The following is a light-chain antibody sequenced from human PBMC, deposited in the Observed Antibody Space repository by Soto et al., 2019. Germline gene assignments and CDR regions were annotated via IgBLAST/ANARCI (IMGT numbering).Light chain of an antibody. CDR1: QSVSSSY. V-gene: IGKV3-20*01. CDR3: QHYGSSLWT. J-gene: IGKJ1*01. Sequence: EIGLTQSPGTLSVSPGERATLSCRASQSVSSSYLAWYQQKPGQAPRLLIYGASSRATGLPDRFSGSGSGPDFTLTTSRLEPEDLAVYYCQHYGSSLWTLGKGTKGELK. CDR2: GAS.